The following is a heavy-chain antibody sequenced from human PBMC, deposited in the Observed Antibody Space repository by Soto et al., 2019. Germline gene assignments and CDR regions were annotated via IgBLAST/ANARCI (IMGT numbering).Heavy chain of an antibody. CDR3: ARDFVVGGPTINYYYAMDV. CDR1: GFTVSSNY. CDR2: IYSAGNT. V-gene: IGHV3-66*01. D-gene: IGHD1-26*01. Sequence: EVQLVESGGDLVQPGGSLRLSCAASGFTVSSNYMSWVRQAPGKGLEWISIIYSAGNTYYADSVKGSFTISRDNSKNTLYLQMNSLGAEDTAVYYCARDFVVGGPTINYYYAMDVWGQGTTVTVSS. J-gene: IGHJ6*02.